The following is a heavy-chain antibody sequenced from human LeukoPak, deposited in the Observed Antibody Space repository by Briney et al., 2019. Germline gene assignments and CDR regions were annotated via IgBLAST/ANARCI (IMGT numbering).Heavy chain of an antibody. CDR2: ISYDGSNK. D-gene: IGHD3-10*01. Sequence: GGFLRLSCAASGFTFSSYAMHWVRQAPGKGLEWVAVISYDGSNKYYADSVKGRFTISRDNSKNTLYLQMNSLRAEDTAVYYCAAYTAGGSMVYWGQGTLVTVSS. CDR3: AAYTAGGSMVY. V-gene: IGHV3-30-3*01. CDR1: GFTFSSYA. J-gene: IGHJ4*02.